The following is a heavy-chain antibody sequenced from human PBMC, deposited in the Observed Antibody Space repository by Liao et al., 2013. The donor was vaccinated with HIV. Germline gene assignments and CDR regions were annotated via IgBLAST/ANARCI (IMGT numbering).Heavy chain of an antibody. V-gene: IGHV4-59*12. D-gene: IGHD6-19*01. Sequence: QVQLQESGPGLVKPSETLSLTCTVSGGSISSYYWSWIRQPPGKGLEWIGYIYYSGTTNYNPSLKSRVTISVDTSKNQFSLKLISVTAADTAVYYCARVGGAVAGKGHFDFWGRGTLVTVSS. CDR1: GGSISSYY. CDR2: IYYSGTT. CDR3: ARVGGAVAGKGHFDF. J-gene: IGHJ2*01.